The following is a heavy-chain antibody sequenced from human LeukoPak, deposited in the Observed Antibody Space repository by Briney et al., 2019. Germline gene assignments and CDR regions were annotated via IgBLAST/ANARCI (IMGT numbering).Heavy chain of an antibody. CDR1: VYTFTRYG. D-gene: IGHD5-12*01. J-gene: IGHJ4*02. V-gene: IGHV1-18*01. CDR3: ARDCGYQCLFDY. CDR2: SSAYNGNT. Sequence: ASVNVSCKASVYTFTRYGISWVRQAPGQGLEGMGWSSAYNGNTNSAQKFQGSVTMTTDTSTSTAYMELRSLRSDDTAVYYCARDCGYQCLFDYWGQGTLVTVSS.